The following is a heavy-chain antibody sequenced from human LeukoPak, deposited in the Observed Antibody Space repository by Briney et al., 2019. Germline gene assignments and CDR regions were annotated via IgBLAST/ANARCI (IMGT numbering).Heavy chain of an antibody. CDR3: AREVGTIFGVVTRSYYYYGMDV. CDR2: IYTSGST. V-gene: IGHV4-4*07. D-gene: IGHD3-3*01. J-gene: IGHJ6*02. Sequence: SETLSLTCTVPGGSISSYYWSWIRQPAGKGLEWIGRIYTSGSTNYNPSLKSRVTMSVATSKNQFSLKLSSVTAADTAVYYCAREVGTIFGVVTRSYYYYGMDVWGQGTTVTVSS. CDR1: GGSISSYY.